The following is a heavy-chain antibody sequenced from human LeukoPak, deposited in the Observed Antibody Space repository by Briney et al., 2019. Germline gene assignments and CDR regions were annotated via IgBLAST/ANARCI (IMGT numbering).Heavy chain of an antibody. D-gene: IGHD1-26*01. J-gene: IGHJ4*02. Sequence: GESLKISCTASGYSFTDYWIGWVRQMAGKGLEWVGVIWPGDSDTKYSPSFQGQVTISADKSINTASLQWNSLKASDTATYYCARDPARWGHFDYWGQGTLVTVSS. CDR1: GYSFTDYW. V-gene: IGHV5-51*01. CDR2: IWPGDSDT. CDR3: ARDPARWGHFDY.